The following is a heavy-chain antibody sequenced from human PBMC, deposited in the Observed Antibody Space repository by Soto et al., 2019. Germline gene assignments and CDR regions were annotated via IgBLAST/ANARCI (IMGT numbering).Heavy chain of an antibody. D-gene: IGHD1-26*01. CDR3: ARDRSYYGPHYYYYGMDF. Sequence: GGSLRLSCAASGFTFSSYAMHWVRQAPGKGLEWVAVTSYDGSNKYYADSVKGRFTISRDNSKNTLYLQMNSLRAEDTAVYYCARDRSYYGPHYYYYGMDFWGQVTTVTVSS. CDR2: TSYDGSNK. V-gene: IGHV3-30-3*01. J-gene: IGHJ6*02. CDR1: GFTFSSYA.